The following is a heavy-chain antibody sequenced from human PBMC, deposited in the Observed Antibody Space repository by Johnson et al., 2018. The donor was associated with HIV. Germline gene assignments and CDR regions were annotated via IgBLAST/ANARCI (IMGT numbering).Heavy chain of an antibody. V-gene: IGHV3-7*05. CDR3: ARVRPYNWNDVHAFDI. CDR2: IKQDGSEK. CDR1: GFTFSSYW. D-gene: IGHD1-20*01. Sequence: VQLVESGGGLVQPGGSLRLSCAASGFTFSSYWMSWVRQAPGKGLEWVANIKQDGSEKYYVDSVKGRFTISRDNAKNSLYLQMNSLRAEDTAVYYCARVRPYNWNDVHAFDIWGQETMVTVSS. J-gene: IGHJ3*02.